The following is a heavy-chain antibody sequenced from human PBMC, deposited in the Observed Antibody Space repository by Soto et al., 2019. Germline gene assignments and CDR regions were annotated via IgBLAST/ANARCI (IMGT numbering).Heavy chain of an antibody. V-gene: IGHV3-23*01. CDR3: AKGAPGGSYYVWSY. D-gene: IGHD1-26*01. J-gene: IGHJ4*02. Sequence: EVQLLESGGGLVQPGGSLRLSCAASGFTFNNYAMTWVRQAPGKGLEWVSAISGGGGNTYYSDSVKGRFTISRDNSKNTLFLQMNSLRAEDTAVYYCAKGAPGGSYYVWSYWGQGTLVTVSS. CDR1: GFTFNNYA. CDR2: ISGGGGNT.